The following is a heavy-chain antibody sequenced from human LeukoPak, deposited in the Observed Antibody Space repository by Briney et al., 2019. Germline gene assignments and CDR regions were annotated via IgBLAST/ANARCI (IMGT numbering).Heavy chain of an antibody. Sequence: GGSLRLSCAASGFSFSSYAMSWVRQAPGKGLEWVSLISISGSGTYYADSVNGRFTISRDNSKNMVYLRMNSLRAEDTAVYSCAKTNGLRDAFDIWGQGTRVAVSS. CDR3: AKTNGLRDAFDI. V-gene: IGHV3-23*01. D-gene: IGHD2-8*01. CDR2: ISISGSGT. J-gene: IGHJ3*02. CDR1: GFSFSSYA.